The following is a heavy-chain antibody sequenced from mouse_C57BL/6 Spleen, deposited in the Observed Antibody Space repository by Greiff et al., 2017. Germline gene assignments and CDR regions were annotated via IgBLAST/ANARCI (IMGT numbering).Heavy chain of an antibody. Sequence: VQLQQSGAELVKPGASVTLSCTASGFNINDYYMHWVKQRTVQGLEWIGRIDPEAGETKYAPKFQGKATIAADTSSNTAYLQLSSLTSEDAAVYCCASSYDYGEAYWGQGTLVTVSA. CDR3: ASSYDYGEAY. CDR1: GFNINDYY. V-gene: IGHV14-2*01. CDR2: IDPEAGET. D-gene: IGHD2-4*01. J-gene: IGHJ3*01.